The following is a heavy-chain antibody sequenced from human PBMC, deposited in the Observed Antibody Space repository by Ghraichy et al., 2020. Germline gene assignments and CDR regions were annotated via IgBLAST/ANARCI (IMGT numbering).Heavy chain of an antibody. CDR1: GGTFSSYA. CDR2: IIPIFGTA. CDR3: GRGGGAKFFDAFDI. J-gene: IGHJ3*02. V-gene: IGHV1-69*13. Sequence: SVKVSCKASGGTFSSYAISWVRQAPGQGLEWMGGIIPIFGTANYAQKFQGRVTITADESTSTAYMELSSLRSEDTAVYYCGRGGGAKFFDAFDIWGQGTMVTVSS. D-gene: IGHD1-26*01.